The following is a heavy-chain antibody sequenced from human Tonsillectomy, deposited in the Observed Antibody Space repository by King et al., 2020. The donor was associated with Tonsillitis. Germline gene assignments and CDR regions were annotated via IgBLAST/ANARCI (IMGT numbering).Heavy chain of an antibody. V-gene: IGHV4-39*01. CDR1: GGSISNINYY. CDR2: IYYSGST. Sequence: QLQESGPGLVNPSETLSLTCTVSGGSISNINYYWGWIRQPPGKGLEWIGSIYYSGSTYYNPSLKSRVTISVDTSRNQFSLKLSSATAADTAVSYCARGAAGLYAFDIWGQGTMVTVSS. J-gene: IGHJ3*02. D-gene: IGHD3-10*01. CDR3: ARGAAGLYAFDI.